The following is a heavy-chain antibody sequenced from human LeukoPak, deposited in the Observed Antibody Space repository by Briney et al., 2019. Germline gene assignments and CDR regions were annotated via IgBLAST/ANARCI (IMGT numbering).Heavy chain of an antibody. Sequence: SQTLSLTCTVSGGSISSGTYYWSWIRQPPGKGLEWIGSIYYSGSTYYNPSLKSRVTISVDTSKNQFSLKLSSVTAADTAVYYCARITHYYDSSGYYSPYFDYWGQGTLVTVSS. CDR1: GGSISSGTYY. J-gene: IGHJ4*02. D-gene: IGHD3-22*01. CDR2: IYYSGST. V-gene: IGHV4-39*07. CDR3: ARITHYYDSSGYYSPYFDY.